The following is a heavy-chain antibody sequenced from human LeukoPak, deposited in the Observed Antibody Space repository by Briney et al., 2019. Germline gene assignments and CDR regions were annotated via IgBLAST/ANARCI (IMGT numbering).Heavy chain of an antibody. Sequence: SGPTLVKPTQTLTLTCTFSGFSVNTSGVAVGWVSQPPGKALEWLAIVYWDDDKRYSPFLKTRLTITRDTSKNQVVLTMTNMDPVDTATYYCAHGYCPTAVCYQFGFDVWGHGTMVTV. CDR2: VYWDDDK. J-gene: IGHJ3*01. CDR1: GFSVNTSGVA. D-gene: IGHD2-8*01. CDR3: AHGYCPTAVCYQFGFDV. V-gene: IGHV2-5*02.